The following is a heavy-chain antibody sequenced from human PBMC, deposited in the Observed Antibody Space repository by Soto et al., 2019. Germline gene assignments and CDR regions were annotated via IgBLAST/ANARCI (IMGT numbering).Heavy chain of an antibody. CDR3: AITDGYEIEY. CDR2: IYPGESDT. CDR1: GSSFVSYW. V-gene: IGHV5-51*01. Sequence: GESLKISCKGSGSSFVSYWIGWVRQVPGKGLERMGIIYPGESDTRYSPSFQGQVTISADKSITTVYLQWSSLKASDTAMYYCAITDGYEIEYWGQGTLVTVSS. D-gene: IGHD5-12*01. J-gene: IGHJ4*02.